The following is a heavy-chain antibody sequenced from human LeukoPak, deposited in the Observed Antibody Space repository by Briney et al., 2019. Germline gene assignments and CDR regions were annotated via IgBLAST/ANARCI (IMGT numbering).Heavy chain of an antibody. J-gene: IGHJ4*02. CDR2: INPNSGGT. Sequence: GASVKVSRKASGYTFTGYYMHWVRQAPGQGLEWMGWINPNSGGTNYAQKFQGRVTMTRDTSISTAYMELSRLRSDDTAVYYCARGQVGANQPGSYWRQEPLLTVSS. D-gene: IGHD1-26*01. CDR1: GYTFTGYY. V-gene: IGHV1-2*02. CDR3: ARGQVGANQPGSY.